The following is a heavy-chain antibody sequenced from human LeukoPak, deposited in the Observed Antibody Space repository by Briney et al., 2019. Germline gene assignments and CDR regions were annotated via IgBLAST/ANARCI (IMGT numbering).Heavy chain of an antibody. CDR3: AKGFGEPPSYYYYMDV. J-gene: IGHJ6*03. D-gene: IGHD3-10*01. Sequence: PGGSLRLSCVASGFTFTHYTMHWVRQAPGKGLEWVALILYDGSSQYYADSVRGRFTISRDDSKNTLYLQMNSLRAEDTAVYYCAKGFGEPPSYYYYMDVWGKGTTVTVSS. CDR1: GFTFTHYT. CDR2: ILYDGSSQ. V-gene: IGHV3-30-3*01.